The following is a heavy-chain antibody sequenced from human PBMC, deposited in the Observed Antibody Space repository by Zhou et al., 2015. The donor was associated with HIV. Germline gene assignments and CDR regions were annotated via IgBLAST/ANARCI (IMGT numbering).Heavy chain of an antibody. CDR2: INAYNGYT. V-gene: IGHV1-18*01. CDR3: ARAPIGGFDY. CDR1: GYTFTTYA. D-gene: IGHD3-16*01. J-gene: IGHJ4*02. Sequence: QVQLVQSGAEVKKPGASVKVSCKTSGYTFTTYAITWVRQAPGQGLQWMGWINAYNGYTNYAQELQGRVTMTTDTSTSTAYMELRSLRSDDTAVYYCARAPIGGFDYWGQGTLVTVSS.